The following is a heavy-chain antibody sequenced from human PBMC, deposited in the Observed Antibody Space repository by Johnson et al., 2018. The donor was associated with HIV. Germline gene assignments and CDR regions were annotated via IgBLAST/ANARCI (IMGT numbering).Heavy chain of an antibody. V-gene: IGHV3-7*03. Sequence: VQLVESGGGVVQPGGSLRLSCAASGFTFSSYWMSWVRQAPGKGLEWVANIKQDGSETHYVDSVRGRFTITRDNVKNFLYLQMNTLRVEDTAVYYCARESPGYAFDIWGQGTMVTVSA. J-gene: IGHJ3*02. D-gene: IGHD1-1*01. CDR2: IKQDGSET. CDR3: ARESPGYAFDI. CDR1: GFTFSSYW.